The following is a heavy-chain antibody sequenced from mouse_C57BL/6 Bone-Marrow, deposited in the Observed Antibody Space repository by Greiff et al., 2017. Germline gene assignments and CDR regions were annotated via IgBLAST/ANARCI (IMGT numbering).Heavy chain of an antibody. CDR2: ISSGGSYT. CDR3: ARQRFTTVVADAMDY. V-gene: IGHV5-6*01. D-gene: IGHD1-1*01. Sequence: EVHLVESGGDLVKPGGSLKLSCAASGFTFSSYGMSWVRQTPDKRLEWVATISSGGSYTYYPDSVKGRFTISRDNAKNTLYLQMSSQKSEDTAMYYCARQRFTTVVADAMDYWGQGTSVTVSS. CDR1: GFTFSSYG. J-gene: IGHJ4*01.